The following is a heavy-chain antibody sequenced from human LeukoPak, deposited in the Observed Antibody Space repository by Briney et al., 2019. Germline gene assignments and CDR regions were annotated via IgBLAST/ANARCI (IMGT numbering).Heavy chain of an antibody. CDR3: ARQGQWLAPDY. CDR1: GYSFTSYW. CDR2: IYPGDSDT. J-gene: IGHJ4*02. D-gene: IGHD6-19*01. Sequence: GESQKISCKGSGYSFTSYWIAWVRQMPGKGLEWMGIIYPGDSDTRYSPSFQGQVTISADKSIGTAYLQWSSLKASDTAMYYCARQGQWLAPDYWGQGTLVTVSS. V-gene: IGHV5-51*01.